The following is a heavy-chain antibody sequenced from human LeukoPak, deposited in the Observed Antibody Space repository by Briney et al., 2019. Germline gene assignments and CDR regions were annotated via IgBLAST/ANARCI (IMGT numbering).Heavy chain of an antibody. CDR2: IYSGGST. J-gene: IGHJ5*02. V-gene: IGHV3-53*01. Sequence: GGSLRLSCVTSGFTVSSNYMSWVRQAPGKGLEWVSVIYSGGSTYYADSVKGRFTLSRDNSKNTLYLQMNSLRAEDTAVYYCAKVKRNWFDPWGQGTLVTVSS. CDR1: GFTVSSNY. CDR3: AKVKRNWFDP.